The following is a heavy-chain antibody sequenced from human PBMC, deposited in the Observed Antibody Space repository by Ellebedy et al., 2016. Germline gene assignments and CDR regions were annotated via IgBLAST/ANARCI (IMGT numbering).Heavy chain of an antibody. J-gene: IGHJ4*02. CDR2: IRGSGDST. D-gene: IGHD1-1*01. CDR1: GFTFSTYT. V-gene: IGHV3-23*01. Sequence: GGSLRLXXVASGFTFSTYTMSWVRQTPGKGLEWVSAIRGSGDSTYYADSVKGRFTISRDNSKNTLYLQMNSLRAEDTAVYYCASLPTTTTTVDYWGQGTLVTVSS. CDR3: ASLPTTTTTVDY.